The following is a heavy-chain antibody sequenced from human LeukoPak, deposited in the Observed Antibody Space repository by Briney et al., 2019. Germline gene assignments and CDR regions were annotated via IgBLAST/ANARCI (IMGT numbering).Heavy chain of an antibody. CDR1: GGSISSYY. CDR3: ARGGKATVVTM. Sequence: SETLSLTCTVSGGSISSYYWSWIRQPAGKGLEWIGRIYTSGSTNYNPSLKSRVSMSVDTSKNQFSLKLTSVTSADTAVYYCARGGKATVVTMWGQGILVTVSS. J-gene: IGHJ4*02. D-gene: IGHD4-23*01. CDR2: IYTSGST. V-gene: IGHV4-4*07.